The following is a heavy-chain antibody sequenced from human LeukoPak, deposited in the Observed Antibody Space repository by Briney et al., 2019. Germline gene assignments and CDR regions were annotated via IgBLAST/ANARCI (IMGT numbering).Heavy chain of an antibody. D-gene: IGHD6-19*01. V-gene: IGHV1-2*02. CDR2: INPNSGGT. Sequence: GASVKVSCKASGYTFTGYYMHWVRQAPGQGLEWMGWINPNSGGTNYAQKFQGRVTMTRDTSISTAYMELSRLRSDDTAVYYCARDLYSSGWPRGFDYWGQGTLVTVSS. CDR1: GYTFTGYY. J-gene: IGHJ4*02. CDR3: ARDLYSSGWPRGFDY.